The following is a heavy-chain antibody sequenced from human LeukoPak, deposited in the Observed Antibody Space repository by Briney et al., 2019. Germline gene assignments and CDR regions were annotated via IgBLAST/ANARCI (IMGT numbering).Heavy chain of an antibody. D-gene: IGHD5-18*01. Sequence: PGGSLRLSCAASGFSFSNYAMGWGRQAPGKGLEWVSAISDSGGSTHYADSVKCRFTISRDNSKNPLYLQMNSLTAEDTAIYYCAKDLKGYHYGDFDFWGQGTLVTVSS. CDR2: ISDSGGST. V-gene: IGHV3-23*01. CDR3: AKDLKGYHYGDFDF. J-gene: IGHJ4*02. CDR1: GFSFSNYA.